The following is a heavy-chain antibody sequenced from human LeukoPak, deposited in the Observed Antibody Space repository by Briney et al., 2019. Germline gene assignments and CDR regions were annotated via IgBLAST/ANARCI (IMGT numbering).Heavy chain of an antibody. CDR1: GYTFTGYY. V-gene: IGHV1-2*02. Sequence: GASVKASCKASGYTFTGYYMHWVRQAPGQGLEWMGWINPNSGGTNYAQKFQGRVTMTRDTSISTAYMELSRLRSDDTAVYYCAREVPTYCGGDCYLNHDAFDIWGQGTMVTVSS. CDR3: AREVPTYCGGDCYLNHDAFDI. D-gene: IGHD2-21*01. J-gene: IGHJ3*02. CDR2: INPNSGGT.